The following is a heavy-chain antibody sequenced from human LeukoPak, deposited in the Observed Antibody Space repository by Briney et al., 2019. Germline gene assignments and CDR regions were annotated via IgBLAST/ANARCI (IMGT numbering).Heavy chain of an antibody. D-gene: IGHD6-13*01. CDR1: GFTFSDYY. CDR3: AKDRAAAGDY. V-gene: IGHV3-11*04. Sequence: PGGSLRLSCAASGFTFSDYYMNWIRQAPGKGLEWVSYISSSGSTIYYADSVKGRFTISRDNSKNTLYLQMNSLRAEDTAVYYCAKDRAAAGDYWGQGTLVTVSS. CDR2: ISSSGSTI. J-gene: IGHJ4*02.